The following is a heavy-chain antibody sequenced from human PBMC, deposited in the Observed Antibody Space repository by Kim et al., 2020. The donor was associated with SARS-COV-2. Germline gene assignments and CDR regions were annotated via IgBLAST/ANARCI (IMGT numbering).Heavy chain of an antibody. Sequence: GDNTNYAESVKGRLTISRDNSKNTLYLQMTSLRAEDTAVYYCASGLRRDYWGQGTLVTVSS. V-gene: IGHV3-66*01. CDR3: ASGLRRDY. D-gene: IGHD3-10*01. J-gene: IGHJ4*02. CDR2: GDNT.